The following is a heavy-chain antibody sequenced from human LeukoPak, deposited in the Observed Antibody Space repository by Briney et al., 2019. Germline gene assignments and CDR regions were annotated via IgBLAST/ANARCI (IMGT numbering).Heavy chain of an antibody. CDR2: IGGSGSA. J-gene: IGHJ6*04. CDR3: AELGITMIGGV. D-gene: IGHD3-10*02. CDR1: GFTFSSYW. Sequence: GGSLRLSCAASGFTFSSYWMSWVRQAPGKGLEWVSGIGGSGSAYYADSVKGRFTISRDNAKNSLYLQMNSLRAEDTAVYYCAELGITMIGGVWGKGTTVTISS. V-gene: IGHV3-23*01.